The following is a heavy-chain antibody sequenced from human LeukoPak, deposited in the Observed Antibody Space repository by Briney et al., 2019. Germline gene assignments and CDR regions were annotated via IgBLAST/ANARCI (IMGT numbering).Heavy chain of an antibody. CDR2: IRSKANSYAT. D-gene: IGHD1-26*01. CDR3: TSRIVGATIFYDY. Sequence: GGSLKLSCAASGFTFSGSAMHWVRQASGKGLEWVGRIRSKANSYATAYAASVKGRFTISRDDSKNTAYLQMNSLKTEDTAVYYCTSRIVGATIFYDYWGQGTLVTVSS. V-gene: IGHV3-73*01. J-gene: IGHJ4*02. CDR1: GFTFSGSA.